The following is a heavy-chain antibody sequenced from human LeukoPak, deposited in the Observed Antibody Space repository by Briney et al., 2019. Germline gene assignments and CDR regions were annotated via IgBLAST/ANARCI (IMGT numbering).Heavy chain of an antibody. CDR1: GFTFSSYA. CDR3: ARDNGRPYYYDSSGPYYFDY. J-gene: IGHJ4*02. D-gene: IGHD3-22*01. V-gene: IGHV3-30*04. CDR2: ISYDGSNK. Sequence: PGGSLRLSCAASGFTFSSYAMHWVRQAPGKGLEWVAVISYDGSNKYYADSVKGRFTISRDNSKNTLYLQMNSLRAEDTAVYCCARDNGRPYYYDSSGPYYFDYWGQGTLVTVSS.